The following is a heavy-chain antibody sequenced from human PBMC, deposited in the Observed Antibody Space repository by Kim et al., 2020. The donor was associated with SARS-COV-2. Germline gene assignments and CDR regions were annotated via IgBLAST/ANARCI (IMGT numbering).Heavy chain of an antibody. Sequence: GGSLRLSCAASGFTFSSYSMNWVRQAPGKGLEWVSYISSSSSTIYSADSVKGRFTISRDNAKNSLYLQMNSLRAEDTALYYCARNGLYFDYWGQGTLVTVSS. J-gene: IGHJ4*02. CDR3: ARNGLYFDY. V-gene: IGHV3-48*04. CDR2: ISSSSSTI. D-gene: IGHD2-8*01. CDR1: GFTFSSYS.